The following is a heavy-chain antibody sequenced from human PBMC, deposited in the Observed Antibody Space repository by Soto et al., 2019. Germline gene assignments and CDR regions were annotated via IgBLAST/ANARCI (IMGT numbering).Heavy chain of an antibody. CDR1: VYTFTSYY. CDR2: INPSGGST. Sequence: GASVKVSCKASVYTFTSYYMHWVRQAPGQGLEWMGIINPSGGSTSYAQKFQGRVTMTRDTSTSTVYMELSSLRSEDTAVYYCASLQSGFWSGYSSDYGMDVWGQGTTVTSP. CDR3: ASLQSGFWSGYSSDYGMDV. D-gene: IGHD3-3*01. J-gene: IGHJ6*02. V-gene: IGHV1-46*01.